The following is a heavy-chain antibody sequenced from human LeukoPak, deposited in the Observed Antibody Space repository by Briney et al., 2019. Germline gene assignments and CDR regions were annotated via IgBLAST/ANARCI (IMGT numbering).Heavy chain of an antibody. CDR2: INHSGST. J-gene: IGHJ5*02. D-gene: IGHD3-22*01. Sequence: SETLSLTCAVYGGSFSGYYWSWIRQPPGKGLEWIGEINHSGSTNYNPSLKSRVTISVDTSKNQFSLKLSSVTAADTAVYYRARVTYYYDSSGKGGWFDPWGQGTLVTVSS. CDR1: GGSFSGYY. V-gene: IGHV4-34*01. CDR3: ARVTYYYDSSGKGGWFDP.